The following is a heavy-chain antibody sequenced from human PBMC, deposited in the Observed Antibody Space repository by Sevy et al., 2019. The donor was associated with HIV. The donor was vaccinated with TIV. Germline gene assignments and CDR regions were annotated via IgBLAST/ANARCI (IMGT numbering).Heavy chain of an antibody. CDR3: ARDLRAVAKYCFDY. V-gene: IGHV3-30-3*01. Sequence: GGSLRLSCTASEFTFSNYAMHWVRQAPGKGLEWVAVISYDGSNKYYAHSVKGRFTISRDNSKNTLYLQMDRLRAEDTAVYYCARDLRAVAKYCFDYWGQGTLVTVSS. CDR1: EFTFSNYA. CDR2: ISYDGSNK. D-gene: IGHD6-19*01. J-gene: IGHJ4*02.